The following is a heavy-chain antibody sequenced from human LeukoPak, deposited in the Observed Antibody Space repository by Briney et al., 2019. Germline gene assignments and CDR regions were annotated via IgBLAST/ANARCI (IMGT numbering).Heavy chain of an antibody. CDR2: IRHDGSHK. J-gene: IGHJ4*02. CDR3: ALIRDGYTH. D-gene: IGHD5-24*01. CDR1: GFIFSYYG. V-gene: IGHV3-30*02. Sequence: GGSLRLSCTASGFIFSYYGMHWVRHAPGKGLEWVAFIRHDGSHKSYADSVKGRFTISRDNSKNTLSLQMNSLRADDTAVYYCALIRDGYTHWGQGLLVTVSS.